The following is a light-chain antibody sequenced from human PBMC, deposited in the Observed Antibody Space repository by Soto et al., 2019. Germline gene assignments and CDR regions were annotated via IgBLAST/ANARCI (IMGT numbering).Light chain of an antibody. J-gene: IGKJ1*01. CDR3: HQRANWPRT. CDR1: QSVSSY. CDR2: DAS. V-gene: IGKV3-11*01. Sequence: IVLTQSPATLSLSPGERATLSFRASQSVSSYLAWYQHKPGQSPRLLIYDASNRATSIPARFSGSGSGTAFTLTIRSLEPKDFAVYYGHQRANWPRTFGQGTKVEIK.